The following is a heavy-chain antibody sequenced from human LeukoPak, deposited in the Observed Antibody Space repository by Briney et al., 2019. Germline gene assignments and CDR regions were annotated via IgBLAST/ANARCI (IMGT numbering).Heavy chain of an antibody. J-gene: IGHJ6*02. D-gene: IGHD2-2*01. V-gene: IGHV3-11*01. CDR1: GFTFGDYY. Sequence: GGSLRLSCAASGFTFGDYYMSWIRQAPGKGLEWVSYISSSGSTIYYADSVKGRFTISRDNAKNSLYLQMNSLRAEDTAVYYCARDRIVVVPAGRGYYYGMDVWGQGTTVTVSS. CDR3: ARDRIVVVPAGRGYYYGMDV. CDR2: ISSSGSTI.